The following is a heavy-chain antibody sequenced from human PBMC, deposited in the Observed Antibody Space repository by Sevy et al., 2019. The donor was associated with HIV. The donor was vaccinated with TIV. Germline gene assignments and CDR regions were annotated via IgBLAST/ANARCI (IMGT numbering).Heavy chain of an antibody. V-gene: IGHV1-18*01. CDR1: GYTFTSYG. J-gene: IGHJ6*02. Sequence: ASVKVSCKASGYTFTSYGISWVRQAPGQGLEWMGWISAYNGNTNYAQKLQGRVTMTTDTSTSTAYRELRSLRSDDTAVYYCARVEGGDYDILTGSLVGYYGMDVWGQGTTVTVSS. CDR2: ISAYNGNT. CDR3: ARVEGGDYDILTGSLVGYYGMDV. D-gene: IGHD3-9*01.